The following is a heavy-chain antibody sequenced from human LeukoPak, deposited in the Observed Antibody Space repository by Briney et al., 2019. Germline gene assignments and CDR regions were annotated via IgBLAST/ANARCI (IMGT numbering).Heavy chain of an antibody. V-gene: IGHV3-23*01. CDR1: GFTFSTYG. CDR3: AKAPSGYGMGTWGYFDS. J-gene: IGHJ4*02. D-gene: IGHD3-10*01. Sequence: QPGGSLRLSCEASGFTFSTYGMHWVRQAPGKGLEWVSAISGSGGDTYYADSVKGRFTISRDNSKNTLFLQMNSLRAEDTAVYYCAKAPSGYGMGTWGYFDSWGQGILVTVSS. CDR2: ISGSGGDT.